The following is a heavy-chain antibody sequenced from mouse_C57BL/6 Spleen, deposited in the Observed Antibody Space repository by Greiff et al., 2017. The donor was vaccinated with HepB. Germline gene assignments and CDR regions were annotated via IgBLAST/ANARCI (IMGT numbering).Heavy chain of an antibody. CDR3: VRDYYGSSPDWYFDV. CDR1: GFTFNTYA. D-gene: IGHD1-1*01. Sequence: EVQVVESGGGLVQPKGSLKLSCAASGFTFNTYAMHWVRQAPGKGLEWVARIRSKSSNYATYYADSVKDRFTISRDDSQSMLYLQMNNLKTEDTAMYYCVRDYYGSSPDWYFDVWGTGTTVTVSS. V-gene: IGHV10-3*01. J-gene: IGHJ1*03. CDR2: IRSKSSNYAT.